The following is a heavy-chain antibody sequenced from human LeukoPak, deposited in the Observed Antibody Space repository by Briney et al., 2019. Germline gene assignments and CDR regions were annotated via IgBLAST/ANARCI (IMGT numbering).Heavy chain of an antibody. V-gene: IGHV3-74*01. J-gene: IGHJ6*03. CDR2: IIVNGSST. D-gene: IGHD5-24*01. CDR1: GFTSRSSG. Sequence: GGSLGLSCAPSGFTSRSSGMNWAPKAPGKGLVWFYVIIVNGSSTSYADSVKGRFTIPRDNAKNTLYLQMNSLRAEDTAVYYCARGRDGYSRGYYYYYDMDVWGKGTTVTVSS. CDR3: ARGRDGYSRGYYYYYDMDV.